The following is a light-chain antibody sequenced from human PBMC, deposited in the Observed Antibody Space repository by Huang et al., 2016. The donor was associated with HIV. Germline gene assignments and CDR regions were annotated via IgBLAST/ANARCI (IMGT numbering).Light chain of an antibody. CDR3: QRYDSAPRA. Sequence: DIQMTQSPASLSASTGIRVTLTCRASQDIGNFVAWFQQIPGKVPRLLIYAASGLQSGVPSLFSGRGSGTDFTLTITNFQAEDVATYYCQRYDSAPRAFGQGTKVDLK. V-gene: IGKV1-27*01. CDR1: QDIGNF. CDR2: AAS. J-gene: IGKJ1*01.